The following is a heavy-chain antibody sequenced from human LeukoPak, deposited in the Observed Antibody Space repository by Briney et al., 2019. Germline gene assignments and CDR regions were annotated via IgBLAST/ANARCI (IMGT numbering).Heavy chain of an antibody. CDR1: GFTFSSYS. Sequence: GGSLRLSCAASGFTFSSYSINWVRQAPGKGLEWVSSISSSSSYIYYADSVKGRFTISRDNAKNSLYLQMNSLRAEDTAVYYCARVFGLARLGAFDIWGQGTMVTVPS. V-gene: IGHV3-21*01. CDR3: ARVFGLARLGAFDI. CDR2: ISSSSSYI. J-gene: IGHJ3*02. D-gene: IGHD3-16*01.